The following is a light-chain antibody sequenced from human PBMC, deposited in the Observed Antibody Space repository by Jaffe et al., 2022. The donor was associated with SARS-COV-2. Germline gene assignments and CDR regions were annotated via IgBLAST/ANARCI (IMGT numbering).Light chain of an antibody. CDR2: KAS. Sequence: DIQMTQSPSTLSASVGDRVTITCRASQSIRTWLAWYQQKPGEAPKLLIYKASNLENGVPSRFSGSGSGTEFTLTISSLQPDDFATYYCHGGYIFGQGTKLEIK. CDR3: HGGYI. J-gene: IGKJ2*01. CDR1: QSIRTW. V-gene: IGKV1-5*03.